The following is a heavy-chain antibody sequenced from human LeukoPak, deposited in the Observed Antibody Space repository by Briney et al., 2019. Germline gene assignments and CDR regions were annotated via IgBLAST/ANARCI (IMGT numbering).Heavy chain of an antibody. V-gene: IGHV1-2*02. J-gene: IGHJ4*02. CDR1: GYTFTGYY. CDR3: ATPSYDFWSGYYNPGLSY. CDR2: INPNSGGT. D-gene: IGHD3-3*01. Sequence: GASVKVSCKASGYTFTGYYMHWVRQAPGQGLEWMGWINPNSGGTNYAQKFQGRDTMTRDTSISTAYMELSRLRSDDTAVYYCATPSYDFWSGYYNPGLSYWGQGTLVTVSS.